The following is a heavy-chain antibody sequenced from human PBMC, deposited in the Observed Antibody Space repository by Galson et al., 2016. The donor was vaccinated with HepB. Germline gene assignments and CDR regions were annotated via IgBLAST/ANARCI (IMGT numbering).Heavy chain of an antibody. CDR3: AKEPNYDFWSGHPFDY. CDR2: ISGSGGTT. J-gene: IGHJ4*02. Sequence: SLRLSCAASGFTFSSYALSWVRQAPGKGLEWVSVISGSGGTTYYADSVKGRFTISRDNSKNALYLQMNSLRAEDTAVYYCAKEPNYDFWSGHPFDYWGQGILVTVSS. V-gene: IGHV3-23*01. CDR1: GFTFSSYA. D-gene: IGHD3-3*01.